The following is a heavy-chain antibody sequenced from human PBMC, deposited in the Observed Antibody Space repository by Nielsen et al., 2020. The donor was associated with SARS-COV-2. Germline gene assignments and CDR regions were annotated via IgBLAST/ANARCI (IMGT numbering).Heavy chain of an antibody. CDR1: GFTFSSYS. V-gene: IGHV3-21*04. CDR3: AKDLLAAEYSSGWYGDY. D-gene: IGHD6-19*01. J-gene: IGHJ4*02. CDR2: ISGGSSYI. Sequence: GESLKISCAASGFTFSSYSINWVRQAPGKGLEWVSSISGGSSYIYYADSVKGRFTISRDNSKNTLYLQMNSLRAEDTAVYYCAKDLLAAEYSSGWYGDYWGQGTLVTVSS.